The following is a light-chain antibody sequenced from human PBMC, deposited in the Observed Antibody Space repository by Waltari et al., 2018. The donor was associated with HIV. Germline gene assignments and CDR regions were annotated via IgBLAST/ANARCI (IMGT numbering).Light chain of an antibody. J-gene: IGLJ1*01. CDR3: CSYTGSKIYV. Sequence: QSALTPPRSVSGSPGQSVTVSCTGTSNDVGGYNYVSWYQQHTGQAPKFIIFDVTARPSGIPDRFSGSKSGNTASLTISGLQAEDEADYYCCSYTGSKIYVFGTGTQVTVL. CDR1: SNDVGGYNY. CDR2: DVT. V-gene: IGLV2-11*01.